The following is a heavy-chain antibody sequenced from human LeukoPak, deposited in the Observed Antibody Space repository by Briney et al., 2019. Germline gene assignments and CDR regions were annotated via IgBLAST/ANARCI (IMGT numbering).Heavy chain of an antibody. V-gene: IGHV1-58*02. CDR1: GFTFISSA. Sequence: SVKVSCKASGFTFISSAMQWVRQARGQRLEWIGWIVVGSGNTNYAQKFQERVTITRDMSTSTAYMELSSLRSEDTAVYYCAAGRGYSYGLFAFDYWGQGTLVTVSS. J-gene: IGHJ4*02. CDR3: AAGRGYSYGLFAFDY. CDR2: IVVGSGNT. D-gene: IGHD5-18*01.